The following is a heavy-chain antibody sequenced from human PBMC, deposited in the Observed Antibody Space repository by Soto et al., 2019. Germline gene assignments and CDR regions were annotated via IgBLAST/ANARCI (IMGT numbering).Heavy chain of an antibody. CDR1: GYTFNTYG. V-gene: IGHV1-18*01. J-gene: IGHJ5*02. D-gene: IGHD3-3*01. CDR2: ISAYDGKT. CDR3: ARDPHEFWTSYWFDP. Sequence: GASVKVSCTTSGYTFNTYGINWVRQAPGQGLELMGWISAYDGKTTYAEKFQGRVTLTTDTSTSTAYMELRSLRSDDTAIYYCARDPHEFWTSYWFDPWGQGTLVTVSS.